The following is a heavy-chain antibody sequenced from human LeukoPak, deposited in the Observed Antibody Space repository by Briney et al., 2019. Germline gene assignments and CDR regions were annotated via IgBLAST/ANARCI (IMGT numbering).Heavy chain of an antibody. Sequence: SETLSLTCIVSGGSIISRSYYWGWIRQPPGKGLEWIGSIYYSGSTYYNPSLKSQVTISVDTSKNQFSLKLSSVTAADTAVYYCARAPPGNVDYWGQGTLVTVSS. CDR3: ARAPPGNVDY. CDR2: IYYSGST. CDR1: GGSIISRSYY. V-gene: IGHV4-39*07. D-gene: IGHD1-1*01. J-gene: IGHJ4*02.